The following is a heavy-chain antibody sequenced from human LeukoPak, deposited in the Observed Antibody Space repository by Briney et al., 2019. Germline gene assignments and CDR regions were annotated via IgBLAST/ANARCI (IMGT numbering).Heavy chain of an antibody. Sequence: GGSLRLSCAASGFTFSSYAMSWVRQAPGKGLEWVSAISGSGGSTYYADSVKGRFTISRDNSKNTLYLQMNSLRAEDTAVYYCAKGISADGYNFERGADHWGQGTLVTVSS. J-gene: IGHJ4*02. CDR2: ISGSGGST. CDR3: AKGISADGYNFERGADH. D-gene: IGHD5-24*01. V-gene: IGHV3-23*01. CDR1: GFTFSSYA.